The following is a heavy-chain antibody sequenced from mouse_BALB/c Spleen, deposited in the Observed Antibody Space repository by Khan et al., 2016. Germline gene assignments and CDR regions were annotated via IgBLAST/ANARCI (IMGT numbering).Heavy chain of an antibody. D-gene: IGHD1-1*01. CDR1: GYTFTNYG. V-gene: IGHV9-3*02. J-gene: IGHJ3*01. CDR2: INTNTGEP. Sequence: QIQLVQSGPELKKPGETVKISCKASGYTFTNYGMNWVKQAPGKGLKWMGWINTNTGEPTYAEEIKGRFTFSVETYTRTAYLLNNNLKNEDTATYFCAVDYYGSNWFTYWGQGTLVTLSA. CDR3: AVDYYGSNWFTY.